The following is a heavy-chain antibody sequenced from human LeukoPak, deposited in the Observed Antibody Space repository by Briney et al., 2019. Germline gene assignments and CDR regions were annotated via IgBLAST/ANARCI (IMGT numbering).Heavy chain of an antibody. CDR3: ARDRGWRTSGYYLYHFDY. V-gene: IGHV3-7*01. J-gene: IGHJ4*02. Sequence: GGSLRLSCVDSGFTFTDYFMSWVRQAPGKGLEWVASIKHNGGEKYYVDSVKGRFTISRDNAKNSLYLEMSSLRVEDTAVYYCARDRGWRTSGYYLYHFDYWGQGTLVTFAS. CDR2: IKHNGGEK. CDR1: GFTFTDYF. D-gene: IGHD3-22*01.